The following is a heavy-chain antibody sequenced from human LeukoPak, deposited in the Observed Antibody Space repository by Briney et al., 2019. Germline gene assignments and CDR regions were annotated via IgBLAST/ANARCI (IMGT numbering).Heavy chain of an antibody. CDR2: ISGSGVST. CDR1: GFTFSSYA. J-gene: IGHJ4*02. CDR3: AKRGDGYNTYYFDY. Sequence: PVGSLRLSCVASGFTFSSYAMNWVRQAPGKGLEWVSGISGSGVSTYYADSVKGRFTISRDNSKNTLYLQMNSLRAEDTAVYYCAKRGDGYNTYYFDYWGQGTLVTVSS. D-gene: IGHD5-24*01. V-gene: IGHV3-23*01.